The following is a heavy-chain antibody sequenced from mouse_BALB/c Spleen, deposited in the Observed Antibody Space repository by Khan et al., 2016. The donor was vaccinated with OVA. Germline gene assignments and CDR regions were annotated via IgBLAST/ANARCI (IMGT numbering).Heavy chain of an antibody. D-gene: IGHD2-3*01. CDR2: ISYSGST. V-gene: IGHV3-2*02. J-gene: IGHJ4*01. Sequence: EVQLQESGPGLVKPSQSLSLTCTVTGYSITSDYAWNWIRQFPGNKLEWMGYISYSGSTNYDPSLKSRISITRDTSKNQFFLQLSSVTTEDTATYYCARDGSLYNYSIDYWGQGTAVTVSS. CDR1: GYSITSDYA. CDR3: ARDGSLYNYSIDY.